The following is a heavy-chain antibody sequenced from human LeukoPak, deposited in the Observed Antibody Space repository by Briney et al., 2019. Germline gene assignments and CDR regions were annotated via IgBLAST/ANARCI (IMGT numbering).Heavy chain of an antibody. D-gene: IGHD2-8*02. CDR2: ISYDGRIK. J-gene: IGHJ4*02. V-gene: IGHV3-30-3*01. Sequence: PGRSLRLSCAASGFTFSSYAIHWVRQAPGKGLEWVSFISYDGRIKYYADSVKGRLSISRDNSENTLSLQMNSLRAEDTAIYYCARDLSEKYCIDYWGQGTLVTVSS. CDR3: ARDLSEKYCIDY. CDR1: GFTFSSYA.